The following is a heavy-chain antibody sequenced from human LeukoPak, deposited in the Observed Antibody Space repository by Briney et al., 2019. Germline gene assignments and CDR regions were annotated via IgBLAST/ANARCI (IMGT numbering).Heavy chain of an antibody. V-gene: IGHV3-9*01. D-gene: IGHD3-22*01. J-gene: IGHJ6*02. CDR1: GFTFDDYA. CDR2: ISWNSGSI. CDR3: AKETMKYYYYGMDV. Sequence: PGRSLRLSCAASGFTFDDYAMHWVRQAPGKGLEWVSGISWNSGSIGYADSVKGRFTISRDNAKNSLYLQMNSPRAEDTALYYCAKETMKYYYYGMDVWGQGTTVTVSS.